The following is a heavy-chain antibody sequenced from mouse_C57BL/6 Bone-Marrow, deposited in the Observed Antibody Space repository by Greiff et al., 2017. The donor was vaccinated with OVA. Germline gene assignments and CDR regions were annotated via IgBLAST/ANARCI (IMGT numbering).Heavy chain of an antibody. D-gene: IGHD2-4*01. Sequence: QVQLQQPGAELVKPGASVKLSCKASGYTFTSYWMQWVKQRPGQGLEWIGEIDPSDSYTNYNQKFKGKATLTVDTSSSTAYMQLSSLTSEDSAVYYCARSPSMITRAMDYWGQGTSVTVSS. CDR1: GYTFTSYW. J-gene: IGHJ4*01. CDR3: ARSPSMITRAMDY. V-gene: IGHV1-50*01. CDR2: IDPSDSYT.